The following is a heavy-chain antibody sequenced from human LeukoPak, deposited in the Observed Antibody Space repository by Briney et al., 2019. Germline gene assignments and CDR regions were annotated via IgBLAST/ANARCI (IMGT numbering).Heavy chain of an antibody. D-gene: IGHD1-1*01. Sequence: ASVKVSCKASGYTFTSYGISWVRQAPGQGLEWMGWMSAYNGNTNYAQKLQGRVTMTTDTSTSTAYMELRSLRSDDTAVYYCARYTSLYNWNEEDYWGQGTLVTVSS. V-gene: IGHV1-18*01. CDR3: ARYTSLYNWNEEDY. CDR2: MSAYNGNT. J-gene: IGHJ4*02. CDR1: GYTFTSYG.